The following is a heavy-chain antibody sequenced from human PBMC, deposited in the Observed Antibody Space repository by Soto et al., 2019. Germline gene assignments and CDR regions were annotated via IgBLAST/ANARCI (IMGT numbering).Heavy chain of an antibody. Sequence: EVQLVESGGGVVQPGGSLRLSCAASGFTFSSYSMNWVRQAPGKGLEWVSYISSSCSTIYYADSVEGRFTISRDNAKNSLYLQMNSLRAEDTAVYYCAREEHYDSNLDSWGQGTLVTVSS. J-gene: IGHJ5*01. CDR2: ISSSCSTI. D-gene: IGHD3-22*01. V-gene: IGHV3-48*01. CDR1: GFTFSSYS. CDR3: AREEHYDSNLDS.